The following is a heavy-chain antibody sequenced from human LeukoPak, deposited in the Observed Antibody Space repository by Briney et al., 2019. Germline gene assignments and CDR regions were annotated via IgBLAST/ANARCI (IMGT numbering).Heavy chain of an antibody. V-gene: IGHV1-69*05. CDR1: GGTFSSYA. Sequence: SVKVSCKASGGTFSSYAISWVRQAPGQGLEWMGGIIPIFGTANYAQKFQGRVTITTDESTSTAYMELSSLRSEDTAVYYCARSDDFWSAFDIWGQGTMVTVSS. CDR2: IIPIFGTA. J-gene: IGHJ3*02. D-gene: IGHD3-3*01. CDR3: ARSDDFWSAFDI.